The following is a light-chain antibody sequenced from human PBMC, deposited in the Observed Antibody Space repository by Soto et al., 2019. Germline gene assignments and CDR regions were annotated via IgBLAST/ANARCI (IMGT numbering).Light chain of an antibody. Sequence: DIQMTQSPSTLSASVGDRVTITCRASQSIRKWLAWYQQKPGRAPKLLIYTTSSVESGVPSRFSGSASGTEFTLTISSLQPDDFATYYCQQFDSVPWTFGPGTTVDIK. CDR1: QSIRKW. CDR3: QQFDSVPWT. J-gene: IGKJ1*01. CDR2: TTS. V-gene: IGKV1-5*03.